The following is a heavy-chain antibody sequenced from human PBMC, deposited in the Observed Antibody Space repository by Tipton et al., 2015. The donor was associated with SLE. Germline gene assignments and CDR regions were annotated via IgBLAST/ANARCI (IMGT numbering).Heavy chain of an antibody. CDR1: GYSISGRY. Sequence: TLSLTCSVSGYSISGRYWSWIRQPPGKGLEWIGNIYYSGNTDYNPSLKSRVTISADTSKSQFSLTLNFVTAADTAVYYCATFRDMVQGVIGAFNIWGQGTMVTVSS. J-gene: IGHJ3*02. CDR2: IYYSGNT. CDR3: ATFRDMVQGVIGAFNI. D-gene: IGHD3-10*01. V-gene: IGHV4-59*11.